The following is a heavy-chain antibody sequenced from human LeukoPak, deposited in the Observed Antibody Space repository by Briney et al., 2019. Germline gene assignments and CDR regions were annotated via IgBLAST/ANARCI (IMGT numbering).Heavy chain of an antibody. CDR2: IIPIFGTA. D-gene: IGHD3-16*01. V-gene: IGHV1-69*01. Sequence: EASVKVSCKASGGTFSSYAISWVRQAPGQGLEWMGGIIPIFGTANYAQKFQGRVTITADESTSTAYMELSSLRSEDTAVYYCARAGGSQLGGGKIYYYYYYMDVWGKGTTVTVSS. J-gene: IGHJ6*03. CDR3: ARAGGSQLGGGKIYYYYYYMDV. CDR1: GGTFSSYA.